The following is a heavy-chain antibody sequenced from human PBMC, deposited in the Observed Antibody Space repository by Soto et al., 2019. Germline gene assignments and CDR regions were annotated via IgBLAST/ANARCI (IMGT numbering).Heavy chain of an antibody. J-gene: IGHJ4*02. Sequence: GGSLRLSCAASGFTFSDYCMSWIRQSPGKGPGWVSYISSSSSYTNYADSVKGRFTISRDNAKSSLYLQMNSLRAEDTAVYYCARVPYDSSGPHVDYWGQGSLVTVSS. CDR3: ARVPYDSSGPHVDY. CDR1: GFTFSDYC. CDR2: ISSSSSYT. D-gene: IGHD3-22*01. V-gene: IGHV3-11*06.